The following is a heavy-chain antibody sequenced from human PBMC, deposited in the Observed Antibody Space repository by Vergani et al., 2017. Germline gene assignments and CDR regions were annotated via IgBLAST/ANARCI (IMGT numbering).Heavy chain of an antibody. J-gene: IGHJ4*02. V-gene: IGHV3-9*01. CDR1: GFTFSSYA. CDR2: ISWNSGSI. D-gene: IGHD6-13*01. Sequence: EVQLLESGGGLVQPGGSLRLSCAASGFTFSSYAMHWVRQAPGKGLEWVSGISWNSGSIGYADSVKGRFTISRDNAKNSLYLQMNSLRAEDTALYYCAKDRDSSSWYVDYWGQGTLVTVSS. CDR3: AKDRDSSSWYVDY.